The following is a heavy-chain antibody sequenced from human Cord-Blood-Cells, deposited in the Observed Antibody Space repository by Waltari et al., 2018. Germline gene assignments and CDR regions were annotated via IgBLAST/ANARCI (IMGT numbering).Heavy chain of an antibody. D-gene: IGHD6-13*01. Sequence: QVQLQESGPGLVKPSETLSLTCTVSGGSISSYYWSWIRQPAGKGLEWIGRIYTSGSTNYNPSLKSRVTMSVDTSKNQFSLKLSSVTAACTAVYYCARVGSIAAAGDAFDIWGQGTMVTVSS. CDR3: ARVGSIAAAGDAFDI. J-gene: IGHJ3*02. CDR1: GGSISSYY. CDR2: IYTSGST. V-gene: IGHV4-4*07.